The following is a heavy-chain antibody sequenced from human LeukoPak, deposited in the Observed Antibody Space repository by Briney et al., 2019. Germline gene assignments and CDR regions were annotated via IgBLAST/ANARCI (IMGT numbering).Heavy chain of an antibody. Sequence: GGSLRLSCAASGFTFSSYAMSWVRQAPGKGLEWVSAISGSGGSTYYADSVKGRFTISRDNSKNTLYLQMNSLRAEDTAVYYCAREHVCSSTSCSCYYYYGMDVWGKGTTVTVSS. D-gene: IGHD2-2*01. CDR3: AREHVCSSTSCSCYYYYGMDV. CDR2: ISGSGGST. J-gene: IGHJ6*04. CDR1: GFTFSSYA. V-gene: IGHV3-23*01.